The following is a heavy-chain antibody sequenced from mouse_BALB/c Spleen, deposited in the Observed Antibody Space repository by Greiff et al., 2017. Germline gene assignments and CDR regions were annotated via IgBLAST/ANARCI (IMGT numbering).Heavy chain of an antibody. V-gene: IGHV5-9-3*01. CDR1: GFTFSSYA. CDR2: ISSGGSYT. D-gene: IGHD2-10*02. J-gene: IGHJ4*01. Sequence: EVQGVESGGGLVKPGGSLKLSCAASGFTFSSYAMSWVRQTPEKRLEWVATISSGGSYTYYPDSVKGRFTISRDNAKNTLYLQMSSLRSEDTAMYYCARGEYGNYKRMDYWGQGTSVTVSS. CDR3: ARGEYGNYKRMDY.